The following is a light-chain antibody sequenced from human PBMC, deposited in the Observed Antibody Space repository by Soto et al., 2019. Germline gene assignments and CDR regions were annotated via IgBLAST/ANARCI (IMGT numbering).Light chain of an antibody. CDR2: EVS. V-gene: IGLV2-8*01. CDR3: SSYAGSNNFV. Sequence: QSALTQPPSASVSPGQSVTISCTGNSSDVGGYNYVSWYQQHPVKAPKLMIYEVSKRPSGVPDRFSGSKSGNTASLTVSGLQAEDETDYYCSSYAGSNNFVFVTGTKLTVL. CDR1: SSDVGGYNY. J-gene: IGLJ1*01.